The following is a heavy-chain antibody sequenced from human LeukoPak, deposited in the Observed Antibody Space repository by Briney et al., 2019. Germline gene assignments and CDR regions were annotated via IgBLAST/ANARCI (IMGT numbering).Heavy chain of an antibody. J-gene: IGHJ6*02. CDR1: GGTFSSYD. CDR3: ARGNHLPRIGIVLYYYYGMDV. V-gene: IGHV1-69*13. D-gene: IGHD1-14*01. CDR2: IIPIFGTA. Sequence: SVKVSCKASGGTFSSYDISWVRQAPGQGLEWMGGIIPIFGTANYAQKFQGRVTITADESTSTAYMELSSLRSEDTAVYYCARGNHLPRIGIVLYYYYGMDVWGQGTTVTVSS.